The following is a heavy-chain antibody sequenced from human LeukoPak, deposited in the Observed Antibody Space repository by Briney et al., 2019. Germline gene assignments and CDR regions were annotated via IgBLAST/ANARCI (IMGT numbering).Heavy chain of an antibody. V-gene: IGHV4-59*08. D-gene: IGHD3-10*01. CDR1: GGSISSYY. J-gene: IGHJ3*02. CDR3: ARRARSDAFDI. CDR2: IYYRGST. Sequence: SETLSLTCTVSGGSISSYYWSWIRQPPGKGLEWIGYIYYRGSTNYNPSLKSRVTISVDTSKNQFSLRLSFVTAADTAVYYCARRARSDAFDIWGQGTMVTVSS.